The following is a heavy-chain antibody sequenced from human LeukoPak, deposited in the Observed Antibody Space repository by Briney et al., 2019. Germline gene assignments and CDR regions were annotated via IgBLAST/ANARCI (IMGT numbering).Heavy chain of an antibody. J-gene: IGHJ4*02. Sequence: PGGSLRLSCAASGFTFSSYSMNWVRQAPGKGLEWVSYISSSGSTIYYVDSVKGRFTISRDNAKNSLYLQMNSLRAEDTAVYYCASYYYDILTGYYGYFDYWGQGTLVTVSS. V-gene: IGHV3-48*04. CDR1: GFTFSSYS. CDR3: ASYYYDILTGYYGYFDY. CDR2: ISSSGSTI. D-gene: IGHD3-9*01.